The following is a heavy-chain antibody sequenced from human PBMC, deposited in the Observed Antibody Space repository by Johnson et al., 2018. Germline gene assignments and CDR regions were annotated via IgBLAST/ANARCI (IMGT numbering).Heavy chain of an antibody. V-gene: IGHV3-49*05. CDR1: GFTFGDYA. CDR3: TRDNGLNDYSNYAYYYYGMDV. Sequence: VQLVESGGGLVKPGRSLRLSCTASGFTFGDYAMSWFRQAPGKGLEWVGFIRSKAYGGTTEYAASVKGRFTISRDDSKSIDYLQMNSLKTEDTAVYYCTRDNGLNDYSNYAYYYYGMDVWGQGTTVTVSS. CDR2: IRSKAYGGTT. J-gene: IGHJ6*02. D-gene: IGHD4-11*01.